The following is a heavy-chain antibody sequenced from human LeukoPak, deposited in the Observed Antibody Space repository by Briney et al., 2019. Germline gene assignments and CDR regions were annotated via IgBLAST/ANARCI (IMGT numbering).Heavy chain of an antibody. J-gene: IGHJ4*02. CDR3: ARVSIAAAGTLDY. CDR2: IIPIFGTA. Sequence: SVKVSCKASGGTFSSYAISWVRQAPGQGLEWMGGIIPIFGTANYAQRFQGRVTITTDESTSTAYLELSSLRSEDTAVYYCARVSIAAAGTLDYWGQGTLVTVSS. CDR1: GGTFSSYA. D-gene: IGHD6-13*01. V-gene: IGHV1-69*05.